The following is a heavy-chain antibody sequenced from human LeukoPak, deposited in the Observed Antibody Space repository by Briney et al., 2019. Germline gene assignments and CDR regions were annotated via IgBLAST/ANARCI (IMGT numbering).Heavy chain of an antibody. V-gene: IGHV4-39*01. CDR1: GGSISSSTYS. J-gene: IGHJ5*01. Sequence: SETLSLTCSVSGGSISSSTYSWGWIRQPPGKGLEWIGYIYFTGSTEYNPSLQSRVTISVDTSNNQFSLKLSSVTAADTAVYYCAGMVRGVQIKPDSWGQGTLVTVSS. CDR3: AGMVRGVQIKPDS. CDR2: IYFTGST. D-gene: IGHD3-10*01.